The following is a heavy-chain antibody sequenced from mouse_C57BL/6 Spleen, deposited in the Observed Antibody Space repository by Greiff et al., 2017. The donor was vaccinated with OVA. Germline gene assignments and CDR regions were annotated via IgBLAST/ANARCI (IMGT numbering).Heavy chain of an antibody. Sequence: EVQVVESGEGLVKPGGSLKLSCAASGFTFSSYAMSWVRQTPEKRLEWVAYISSGGDYIYYADTVKGRFTISRDNARNTLYLQMSSLKSEDTAMYYCTRERYYGSPMDYWGQGTSVTVSS. D-gene: IGHD1-1*01. CDR1: GFTFSSYA. CDR3: TRERYYGSPMDY. J-gene: IGHJ4*01. CDR2: ISSGGDYI. V-gene: IGHV5-9-1*02.